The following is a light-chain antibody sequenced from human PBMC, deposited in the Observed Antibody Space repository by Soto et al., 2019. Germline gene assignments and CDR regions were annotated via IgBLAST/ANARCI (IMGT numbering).Light chain of an antibody. CDR3: QQYNSYSWT. V-gene: IGKV1-5*01. Sequence: DIQMTQSPSTLYASVGDRVTITCRASQSISSWLAWYQQKPGKAPKLLIYDASSLESGVPSRFSGSGSGTEFTLTSSSLQPDDFATYYCQQYNSYSWTFGQGTKVEIK. CDR2: DAS. J-gene: IGKJ1*01. CDR1: QSISSW.